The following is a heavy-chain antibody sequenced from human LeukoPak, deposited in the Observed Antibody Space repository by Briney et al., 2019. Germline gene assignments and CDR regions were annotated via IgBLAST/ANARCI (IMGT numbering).Heavy chain of an antibody. CDR1: GGSFSGYY. D-gene: IGHD6-19*01. CDR3: ARGQWLVDY. V-gene: IGHV4-34*01. CDR2: INHSGSA. J-gene: IGHJ4*02. Sequence: SETLSLTCAVYGGSFSGYYWSWIRQPPGKGLEWIGEINHSGSANYNPSLKSRVTISVDTSKNQFSLKLSTVTAADTAVYYCARGQWLVDYWGQGTLVTVSS.